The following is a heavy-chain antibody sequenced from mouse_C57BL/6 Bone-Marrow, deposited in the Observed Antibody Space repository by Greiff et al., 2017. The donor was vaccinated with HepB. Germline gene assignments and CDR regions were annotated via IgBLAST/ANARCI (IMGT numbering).Heavy chain of an antibody. CDR2: ISSGSSTI. Sequence: EVKLEESGGGLVKPGGSLKLSCAASGFTFSDYGMHWVRQAPEKGLEWVAYISSGSSTIYYADTVKGRFTISRYNAKNTLFLQMTSLRSEDTAMYYCARGPYGSSYWYFDVWGTGTTVTVSS. CDR3: ARGPYGSSYWYFDV. V-gene: IGHV5-17*01. CDR1: GFTFSDYG. J-gene: IGHJ1*03. D-gene: IGHD1-1*01.